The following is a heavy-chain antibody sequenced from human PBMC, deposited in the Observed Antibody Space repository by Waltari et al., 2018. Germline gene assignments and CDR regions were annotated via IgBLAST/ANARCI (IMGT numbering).Heavy chain of an antibody. V-gene: IGHV4-39*07. Sequence: QLQLQESGPGLVKPSETRSLTCTVSGGSISSSSYYWGWIRQPPGKGLEWIGSIYYSGSTYYNPSLKSRVTISVDTSKNQFSLKLSSVTAADTAVYYCARDASTIFGVVTTLFDYWGQGTLVTVSS. D-gene: IGHD3-3*01. CDR1: GGSISSSSYY. CDR3: ARDASTIFGVVTTLFDY. CDR2: IYYSGST. J-gene: IGHJ4*02.